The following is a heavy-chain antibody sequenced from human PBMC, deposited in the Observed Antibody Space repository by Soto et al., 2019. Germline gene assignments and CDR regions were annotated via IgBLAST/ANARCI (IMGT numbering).Heavy chain of an antibody. CDR3: ARALGWQSLAGTGAYYYYDMDV. J-gene: IGHJ6*02. CDR1: GFTFSSYW. V-gene: IGHV3-7*03. Sequence: QAGGSLRLSCAASGFTFSSYWMSWVRQAPGKGLEWVANIKQDGSENYYVDSVKGRFTISRDNAKNSLYLQMNSLRAEDTAVYYCARALGWQSLAGTGAYYYYDMDVWGQGTTVTVSS. D-gene: IGHD6-19*01. CDR2: IKQDGSEN.